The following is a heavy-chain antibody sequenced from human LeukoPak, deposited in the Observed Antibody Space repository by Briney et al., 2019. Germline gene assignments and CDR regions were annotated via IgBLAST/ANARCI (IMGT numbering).Heavy chain of an antibody. Sequence: GSLRLSCAASGFISSTYSMNLVRQAPGKGLEWVSYISSSGSTIYYADSVKGRFTISRDNANYSLSLQMNSLRAEDTAVYYCARGGLGSWTFDSWGRGTLVTVSS. J-gene: IGHJ4*02. CDR2: ISSSGSTI. CDR1: GFISSTYS. D-gene: IGHD1-26*01. CDR3: ARGGLGSWTFDS. V-gene: IGHV3-48*04.